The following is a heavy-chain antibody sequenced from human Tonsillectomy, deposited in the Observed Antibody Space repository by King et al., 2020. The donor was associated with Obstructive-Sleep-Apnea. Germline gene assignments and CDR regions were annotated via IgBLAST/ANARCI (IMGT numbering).Heavy chain of an antibody. Sequence: VQLVESGGGVVQPGRSLRLSCAASGFTFSSYGMHWVRQAPGKGLEWVAVISYDGSNKYYADSVKGRFTISRDNSKKTLYLQMNSLRAEDTAVYNCAKDPGSGWLGGFDYWGQGTLVTVSS. D-gene: IGHD6-19*01. V-gene: IGHV3-30*18. CDR3: AKDPGSGWLGGFDY. CDR1: GFTFSSYG. J-gene: IGHJ4*02. CDR2: ISYDGSNK.